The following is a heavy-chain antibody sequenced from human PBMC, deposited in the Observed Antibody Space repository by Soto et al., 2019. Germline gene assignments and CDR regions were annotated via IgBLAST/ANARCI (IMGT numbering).Heavy chain of an antibody. Sequence: GGSLRLSCAASGFTSSNYAMSWVRQAPGKGLEWVSLVSATAGTTYYTDSVKGRFTISRDNSRNAVYLQMNSLRADDTAVYYCAKDRLAGGFDYWGQGTLVTVSS. V-gene: IGHV3-23*01. CDR2: VSATAGTT. CDR1: GFTSSNYA. D-gene: IGHD3-16*01. CDR3: AKDRLAGGFDY. J-gene: IGHJ4*02.